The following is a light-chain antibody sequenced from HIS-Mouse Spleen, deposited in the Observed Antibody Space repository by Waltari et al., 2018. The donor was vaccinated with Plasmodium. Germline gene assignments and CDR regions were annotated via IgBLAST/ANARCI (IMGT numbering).Light chain of an antibody. CDR1: RSDVGSYNL. CDR3: CSYAGSSTLV. V-gene: IGLV2-23*01. Sequence: QSALTQPASVSGSPGQSITISCTGTRSDVGSYNLVSWYQQHPGKDPKLMIYEGSKLAEGVSNRFAGSKSGNKACLTIAGLQAEDEADYYCCSYAGSSTLVFGGGTKLTVL. J-gene: IGLJ2*01. CDR2: EGS.